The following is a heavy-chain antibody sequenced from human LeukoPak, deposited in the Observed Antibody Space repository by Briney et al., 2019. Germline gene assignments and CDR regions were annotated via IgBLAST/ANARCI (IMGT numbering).Heavy chain of an antibody. CDR2: INPSGGST. V-gene: IGHV1-46*01. J-gene: IGHJ4*03. CDR3: ATNPEYYYDSSGYRWGGYFDY. Sequence: ASVKVSCKASGYTFTSYYMHWVRQAPGQGLEWMGIINPSGGSTSYAQKFQGRVTMTRDMSTSTAYMELSSLRSEDTAVYYCATNPEYYYDSSGYRWGGYFDYWGQGTLVTVSS. CDR1: GYTFTSYY. D-gene: IGHD3-22*01.